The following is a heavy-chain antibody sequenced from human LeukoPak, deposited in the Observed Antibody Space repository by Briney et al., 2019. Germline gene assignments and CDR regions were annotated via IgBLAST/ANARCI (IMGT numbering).Heavy chain of an antibody. V-gene: IGHV1-2*02. D-gene: IGHD3-10*01. CDR3: ARDEDWFGFDWENKEYYFDY. CDR1: GYTFTGYY. J-gene: IGHJ4*02. CDR2: INPNSGGT. Sequence: ASVKVSCKASGYTFTGYYMHWVRQAPGQGLEWMGWINPNSGGTNYAQKFQGRVTMTRDTSISTAYMELSRLRSDDTAVYYCARDEDWFGFDWENKEYYFDYWGQGTLVTVSS.